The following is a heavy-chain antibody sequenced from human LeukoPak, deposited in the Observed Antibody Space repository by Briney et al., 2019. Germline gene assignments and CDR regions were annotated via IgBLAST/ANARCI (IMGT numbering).Heavy chain of an antibody. D-gene: IGHD1-26*01. CDR2: IWYDGSKK. Sequence: GGSLRLSCAASGLTFSDCGMHWVRQAPGKGLEWVGIIWYDGSKKYYADPVKGRFTISRDNVKNTLYLQMNSLRAEDTAVYYCARDKIVGPTTLDYWGQGTLVTVSS. V-gene: IGHV3-33*01. CDR1: GLTFSDCG. CDR3: ARDKIVGPTTLDY. J-gene: IGHJ4*02.